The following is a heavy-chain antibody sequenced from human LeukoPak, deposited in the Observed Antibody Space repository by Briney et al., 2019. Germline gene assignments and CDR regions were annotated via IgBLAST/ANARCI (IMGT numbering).Heavy chain of an antibody. J-gene: IGHJ4*02. Sequence: SETLSLTCTVSGGSITRYYWGWIRQPAGRGLEWIGRIYTSGSTNYNPSLKSRVTMSVDTSKNQFSLNLSSVTAADTAVYYCARWHDLRIRPIGPLQAAGNYWGQGTLVTVSS. D-gene: IGHD6-13*01. CDR3: ARWHDLRIRPIGPLQAAGNY. CDR2: IYTSGST. CDR1: GGSITRYY. V-gene: IGHV4-4*07.